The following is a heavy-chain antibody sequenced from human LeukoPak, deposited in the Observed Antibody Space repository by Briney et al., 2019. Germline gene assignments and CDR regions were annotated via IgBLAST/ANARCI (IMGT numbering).Heavy chain of an antibody. CDR1: GFTFSSYG. D-gene: IGHD3-16*01. Sequence: GGTLRLSCAASGFTFSSYGMSWVRQAPGKGLEWVSAISGSGGSTYYADSVKGRFTISRDNAKNSLYLQMNSLRAEDTAVYYCARRINEGIWVPDAFDIWGQGTMVTVSS. V-gene: IGHV3-23*01. J-gene: IGHJ3*02. CDR3: ARRINEGIWVPDAFDI. CDR2: ISGSGGST.